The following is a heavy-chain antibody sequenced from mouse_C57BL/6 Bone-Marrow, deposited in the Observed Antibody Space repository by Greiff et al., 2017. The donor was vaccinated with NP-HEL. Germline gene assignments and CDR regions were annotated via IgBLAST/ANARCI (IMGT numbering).Heavy chain of an antibody. CDR1: GFTFSSYG. CDR2: ISSGGSYT. Sequence: DVHLVESGGDLVKPGGSLKLSCAASGFTFSSYGMSWVRQTPDKRLEWVATISSGGSYTYYPDSVKGRFTISRDNAKNTLYLQMSSLKSEDTAMYYCARLGWLLRGEWFAYWGQGTLVTVSA. D-gene: IGHD2-3*01. CDR3: ARLGWLLRGEWFAY. V-gene: IGHV5-6*01. J-gene: IGHJ3*01.